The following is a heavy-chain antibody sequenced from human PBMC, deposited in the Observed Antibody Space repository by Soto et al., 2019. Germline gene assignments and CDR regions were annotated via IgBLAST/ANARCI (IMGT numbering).Heavy chain of an antibody. Sequence: QVQLVESGGGLVKPGGSLRLSCAASGFTFSDYYMSWIRQAPGKGLEWVSYISSSGSTIYYADSVKGRFTISRDNAKNSLYLQMNSLIAEDTAVYYCARQTYDYIWGSYRYTWYYYYMDVWGKGTTVTVSS. J-gene: IGHJ6*03. CDR1: GFTFSDYY. CDR3: ARQTYDYIWGSYRYTWYYYYMDV. CDR2: ISSSGSTI. V-gene: IGHV3-11*01. D-gene: IGHD3-16*02.